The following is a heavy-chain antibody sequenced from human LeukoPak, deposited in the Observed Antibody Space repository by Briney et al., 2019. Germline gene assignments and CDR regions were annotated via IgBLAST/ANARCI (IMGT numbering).Heavy chain of an antibody. Sequence: SETLSLTCAISGGSISSSNSCWDWIRQPPGKGLEWIGYVHYTGSTHYNPALKSRLTISADTSKNQFALKLSSVTAADTAVYYCARLGAASNWFDPWGQGTLVTVSS. J-gene: IGHJ5*02. D-gene: IGHD2-15*01. V-gene: IGHV4-39*01. CDR1: GGSISSSNSC. CDR3: ARLGAASNWFDP. CDR2: VHYTGST.